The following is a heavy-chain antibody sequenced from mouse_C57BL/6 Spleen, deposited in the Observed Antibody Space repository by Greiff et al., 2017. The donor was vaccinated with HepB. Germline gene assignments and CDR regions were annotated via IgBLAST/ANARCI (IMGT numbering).Heavy chain of an antibody. CDR1: GYAFSSYW. J-gene: IGHJ3*01. D-gene: IGHD1-1*01. CDR2: IYPGDGDT. CDR3: ASSDYGRFAY. V-gene: IGHV1-80*01. Sequence: LQESGAELVKPGASVKISCKASGYAFSSYWMNWVKQRPGKGLEWIGQIYPGDGDTNYNGKFKGKATLTADKSSSTAYMQLSSLTSEDSAVYFCASSDYGRFAYWGQGTLVTVSA.